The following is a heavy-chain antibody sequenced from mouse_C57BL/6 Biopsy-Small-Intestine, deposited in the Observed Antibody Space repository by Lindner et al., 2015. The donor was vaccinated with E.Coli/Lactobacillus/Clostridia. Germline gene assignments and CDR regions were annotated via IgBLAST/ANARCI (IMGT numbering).Heavy chain of an antibody. Sequence: VQLQESGGGLVKPGGSLKLSCAASGFTFSDYGMHWVRQAPEKGLEWVAYISSGSSISYYADTVKGRFTISRDNAKNTLFLQMTSLRSEDTAMYYCARDFLSWFAYWGQGTLVTVSA. V-gene: IGHV5-17*01. D-gene: IGHD6-5*01. J-gene: IGHJ3*01. CDR2: ISSGSSIS. CDR3: ARDFLSWFAY. CDR1: GFTFSDYG.